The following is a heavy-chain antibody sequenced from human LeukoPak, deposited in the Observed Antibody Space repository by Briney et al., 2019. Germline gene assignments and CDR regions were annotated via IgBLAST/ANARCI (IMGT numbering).Heavy chain of an antibody. CDR2: IYYDGST. J-gene: IGHJ4*02. Sequence: PSETLSLTCTVSGGSMSSSSYYWGWIRQPPGKGLEWIGTIYYDGSTYYNPSLKSRVTISVDTSKNQLSLKLSSVTAADTAVYYCARINYGDYWGQGTLVTVSS. CDR1: GGSMSSSSYY. V-gene: IGHV4-39*07. CDR3: ARINYGDY.